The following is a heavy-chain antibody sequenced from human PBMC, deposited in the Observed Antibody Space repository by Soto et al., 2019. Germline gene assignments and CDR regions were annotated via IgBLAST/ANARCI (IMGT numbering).Heavy chain of an antibody. D-gene: IGHD6-19*01. CDR3: AREGNPAIAVAVFLDAFDI. CDR2: ISSSGSPI. V-gene: IGHV3-48*03. CDR1: GFTFSSYE. J-gene: IGHJ3*02. Sequence: VQLVESGGGLVQPGGSLRLSCAASGFTFSSYEMNWVRQAPGKGLEWVSYISSSGSPIYYADSVKGRFTISRDNAKNSLYLQMNSLRAEDTAVYYCAREGNPAIAVAVFLDAFDIWGLGTMVTVSS.